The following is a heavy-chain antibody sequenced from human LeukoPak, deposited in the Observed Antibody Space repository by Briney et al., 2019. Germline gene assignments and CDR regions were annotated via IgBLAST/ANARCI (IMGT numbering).Heavy chain of an antibody. CDR2: IYYSGST. J-gene: IGHJ6*03. V-gene: IGHV4-38-2*02. CDR3: ARVRYGYYYYYMDV. Sequence: PSETLSLTCTVSGYSISSGYYWGWIRQPPGKGLEWIGSIYYSGSTYYNPSLKSRVTISVDTSKNQFSLKLSSVTAADTAVYYCARVRYGYYYYYMDVWGKGTTVTVSS. D-gene: IGHD4-17*01. CDR1: GYSISSGYY.